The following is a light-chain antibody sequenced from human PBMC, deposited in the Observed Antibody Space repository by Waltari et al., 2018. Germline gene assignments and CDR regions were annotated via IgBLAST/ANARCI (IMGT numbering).Light chain of an antibody. CDR2: AAS. V-gene: IGKV1-39*01. CDR1: QSISSY. CDR3: QQSYSTLRS. J-gene: IGKJ3*01. Sequence: DIQMTQSPSSLSASVGDRVTITCRASQSISSYLNWYQQKPGKAPKRLIYAASSLQSGVPARFSGSGSGTDCALTISSLQAEDFATYYCQQSYSTLRSFGPGTKVDIK.